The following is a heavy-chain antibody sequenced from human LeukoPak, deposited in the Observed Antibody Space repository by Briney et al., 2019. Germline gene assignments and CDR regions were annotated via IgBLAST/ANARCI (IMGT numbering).Heavy chain of an antibody. J-gene: IGHJ4*02. CDR1: GYTFTSYD. CDR2: MDPNSGNT. V-gene: IGHV1-8*01. D-gene: IGHD2-15*01. Sequence: ASVTVSCKASGYTFTSYDINWVRQATGQGLEWMGWMDPNSGNTGYAQKFQGRVTMTRNTSISTAYMELSSLRSEDTAVYYCARGADVVVAAIYFDYWGQGTLVTVSS. CDR3: ARGADVVVAAIYFDY.